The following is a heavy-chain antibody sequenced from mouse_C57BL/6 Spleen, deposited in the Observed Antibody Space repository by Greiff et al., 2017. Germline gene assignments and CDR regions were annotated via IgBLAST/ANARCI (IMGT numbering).Heavy chain of an antibody. V-gene: IGHV1-80*01. Sequence: QVQLKESGAELVKPGASVKISCKASGYAFSSYWMNWVKQRPGKGLEWIGQIYPGDGDTNSNGKFKGKATLTADKSSSTAYMQLSSLTSEDSAVYFCAREGITTVVATDYWGQGTTLTVSS. CDR1: GYAFSSYW. CDR3: AREGITTVVATDY. D-gene: IGHD1-1*01. J-gene: IGHJ2*01. CDR2: IYPGDGDT.